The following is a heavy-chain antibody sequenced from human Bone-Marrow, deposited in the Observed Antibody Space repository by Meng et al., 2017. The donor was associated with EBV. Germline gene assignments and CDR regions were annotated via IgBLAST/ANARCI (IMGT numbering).Heavy chain of an antibody. CDR2: INKDGRST. J-gene: IGHJ4*02. V-gene: IGHV3-74*01. CDR3: ARDLSWNQADY. CDR1: GFTFSSYW. D-gene: IGHD1-14*01. Sequence: EVQVLESGGGLVQPGGSLRLSWAASGFTFSSYWMHWVRQAPGKGLVWVSRINKDGRSTNYADSVKDRFTISRDNAKNTLYLQMRSLRAEDTAVYYCARDLSWNQADYWGQGTLVTVSS.